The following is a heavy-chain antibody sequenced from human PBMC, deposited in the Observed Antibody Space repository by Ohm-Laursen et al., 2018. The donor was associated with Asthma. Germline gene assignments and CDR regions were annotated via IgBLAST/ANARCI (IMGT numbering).Heavy chain of an antibody. CDR3: AREGTMGGYYKYYFDY. Sequence: ASVKVSCKASGYTFTSYYMHWVRQAPGQGLEWMGIINPSGGSTSYAQKFQGRVTMTRDTSTSTVYMELSSLRSEDTAVYYCAREGTMGGYYKYYFDYWGQGTLVTVSS. CDR1: GYTFTSYY. D-gene: IGHD3-22*01. V-gene: IGHV1-46*01. CDR2: INPSGGST. J-gene: IGHJ4*02.